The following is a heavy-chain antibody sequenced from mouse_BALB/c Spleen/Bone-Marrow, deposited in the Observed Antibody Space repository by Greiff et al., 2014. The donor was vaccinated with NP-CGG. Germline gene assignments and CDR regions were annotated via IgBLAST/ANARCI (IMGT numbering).Heavy chain of an antibody. Sequence: VQLQESGAELVKPGASVKLSCKASGYTFTSYWMHWVKQRPGQGLEWIGEIDPSDSYTNYNQKFKGKATLTVDKSSSTAYMQXXXXTSEDSAVYYCARGLYGNSGYWGQGTTLTVSS. CDR2: IDPSDSYT. V-gene: IGHV1-69*02. CDR1: GYTFTSYW. J-gene: IGHJ2*01. CDR3: ARGLYGNSGY. D-gene: IGHD2-1*01.